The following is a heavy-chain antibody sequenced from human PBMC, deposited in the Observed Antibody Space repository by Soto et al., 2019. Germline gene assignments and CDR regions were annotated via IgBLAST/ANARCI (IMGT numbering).Heavy chain of an antibody. Sequence: EVQLLESGGGLVQPGGSLRLSCAASGFTFSSYAMSWVRQAPGKGLEWVSAISNSGGSIYYADSVKGRFTISRDNSKNTLYLQMNSLRTGDTAVYYCARRSSGWQVLEYWGQGSLVTVSS. CDR3: ARRSSGWQVLEY. D-gene: IGHD6-19*01. V-gene: IGHV3-23*01. CDR2: ISNSGGSI. J-gene: IGHJ4*02. CDR1: GFTFSSYA.